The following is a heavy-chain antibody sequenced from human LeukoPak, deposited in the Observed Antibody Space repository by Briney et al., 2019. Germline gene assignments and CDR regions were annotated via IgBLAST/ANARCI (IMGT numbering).Heavy chain of an antibody. CDR2: ISGGGGST. CDR3: VKFNDILTGYFDY. D-gene: IGHD3-9*01. Sequence: GGSLRLSCAASGFTFSSYAMSWVRQSPGEGLEWVSAISGGGGSTYYAYYTDSVKGRFTISRDNSKNTLYLQMNSLRAEDTAVYFCVKFNDILTGYFDYWGQGTLVTVSS. CDR1: GFTFSSYA. V-gene: IGHV3-23*01. J-gene: IGHJ4*02.